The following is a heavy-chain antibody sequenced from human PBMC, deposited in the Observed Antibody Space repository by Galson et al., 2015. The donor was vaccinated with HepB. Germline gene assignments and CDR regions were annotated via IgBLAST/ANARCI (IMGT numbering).Heavy chain of an antibody. CDR2: ISCDGSST. CDR3: ARDQSRQSKINDY. Sequence: SLRLSCAASGFTFSSYWMHWVRQAPGKGLVWVSRISCDGSSTNYADSVKGRFTISRDNTKNTLYLQMNSLRAEDTAVYYCARDQSRQSKINDYWGQGTLVTVSS. V-gene: IGHV3-74*01. CDR1: GFTFSSYW. J-gene: IGHJ4*02. D-gene: IGHD5/OR15-5a*01.